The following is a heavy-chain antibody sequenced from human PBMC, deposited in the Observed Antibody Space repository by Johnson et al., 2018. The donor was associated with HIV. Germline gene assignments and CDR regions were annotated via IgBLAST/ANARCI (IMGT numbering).Heavy chain of an antibody. J-gene: IGHJ3*02. CDR1: RFTFSTYG. CDR3: AKDRRQASLELLDDAFDI. Sequence: VQLVESGGGVVQPGRSLRLSCAASRFTFSTYGMHWVRQAPGKGLEWVAVISYDGSNKYYADSVKGRFTISRDNSKNTLYLQMNSLRAEDTAVYYCAKDRRQASLELLDDAFDIWGQGTMVTVSS. CDR2: ISYDGSNK. D-gene: IGHD1-26*01. V-gene: IGHV3-30*18.